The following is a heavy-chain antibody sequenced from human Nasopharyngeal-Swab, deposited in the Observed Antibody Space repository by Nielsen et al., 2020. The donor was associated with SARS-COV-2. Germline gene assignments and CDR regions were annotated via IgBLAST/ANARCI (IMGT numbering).Heavy chain of an antibody. CDR1: GGSFSGYY. V-gene: IGHV4-34*01. CDR3: ARGVPSLSAPYYYYYYMDV. J-gene: IGHJ6*03. CDR2: INHSGST. D-gene: IGHD2/OR15-2a*01. Sequence: GSLRLSCAVYGGSFSGYYWSWIRQPPGKGLEWIGEINHSGSTNYSPSLKSRVTISVDTSKNQFSLKLSSVTAADTAVYYCARGVPSLSAPYYYYYYMDVRGKGTTVTVSS.